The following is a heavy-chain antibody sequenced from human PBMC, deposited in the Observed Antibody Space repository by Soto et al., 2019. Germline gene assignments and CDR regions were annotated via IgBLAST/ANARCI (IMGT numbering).Heavy chain of an antibody. CDR1: GFTFSSYA. CDR3: AKEGPWREYDY. V-gene: IGHV3-23*01. CDR2: ISGGGDST. D-gene: IGHD5-12*01. Sequence: EVQLLESGGGLVQPGGSPRFSCAASGFTFSSYAMSWVRQAPGKGLQWVSAISGGGDSTSYADSVKGRFTISRDNSKNTLYLQMNSLRAEDTAVYYCAKEGPWREYDYWGQGTLVTVSS. J-gene: IGHJ4*02.